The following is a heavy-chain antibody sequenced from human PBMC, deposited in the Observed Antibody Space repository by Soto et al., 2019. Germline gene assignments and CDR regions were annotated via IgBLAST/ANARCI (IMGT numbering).Heavy chain of an antibody. J-gene: IGHJ4*02. V-gene: IGHV1-2*02. CDR2: INPNSGGT. D-gene: IGHD3-22*01. CDR3: ARSRSYYDSSGPLDY. Sequence: XSAQVSFKASGYTFTGYYMHWVRQAPGQGLEWMGWINPNSGGTNYAQKFQGRVTMTRDTSISTAYMELSRLRSDDTAVYYCARSRSYYDSSGPLDYWGQGTLVTVSS. CDR1: GYTFTGYY.